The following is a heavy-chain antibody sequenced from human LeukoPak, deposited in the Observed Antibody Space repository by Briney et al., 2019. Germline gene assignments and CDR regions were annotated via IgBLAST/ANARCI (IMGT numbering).Heavy chain of an antibody. CDR2: IYTSGST. V-gene: IGHV4-4*07. Sequence: PSETLSLTCTVSGGSISSYYWSWIRQPAGKGLEWIGRIYTSGSTNYNPSLKSRVTMSVDTSKNQFSLKLSSVTAADTAVYYCARDQSNYYDSSGYFPVGLDAFDIWGQGTMVTVSS. J-gene: IGHJ3*02. D-gene: IGHD3-22*01. CDR3: ARDQSNYYDSSGYFPVGLDAFDI. CDR1: GGSISSYY.